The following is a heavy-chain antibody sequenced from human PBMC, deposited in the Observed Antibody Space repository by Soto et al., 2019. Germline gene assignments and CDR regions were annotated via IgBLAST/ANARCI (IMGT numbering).Heavy chain of an antibody. Sequence: GGSLRLSCAASGFTFSSYAISWVRQAPGKGLEWVSAISGSGGSTYYADSVKGRFTISRDNSKNTLYLQMNSLRAEDTAVYYCAKVAHSWYYYGMDVWGQGTTVTVSS. CDR1: GFTFSSYA. D-gene: IGHD2-15*01. J-gene: IGHJ6*02. CDR2: ISGSGGST. V-gene: IGHV3-23*01. CDR3: AKVAHSWYYYGMDV.